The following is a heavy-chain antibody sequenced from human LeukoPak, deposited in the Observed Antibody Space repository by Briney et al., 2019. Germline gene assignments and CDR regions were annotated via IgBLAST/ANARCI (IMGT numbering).Heavy chain of an antibody. D-gene: IGHD1-1*01. V-gene: IGHV3-7*01. CDR3: VRNWNLDS. J-gene: IGHJ4*02. Sequence: PGGSLRLSCAASGFSFSVYWMSWVRQALGRGLEWVANLKPDGSEKNYGDSVKGRFTISRDNAKNSLFLQMNSLTAEDTAVYYCVRNWNLDSWGQGTLVTVSS. CDR1: GFSFSVYW. CDR2: LKPDGSEK.